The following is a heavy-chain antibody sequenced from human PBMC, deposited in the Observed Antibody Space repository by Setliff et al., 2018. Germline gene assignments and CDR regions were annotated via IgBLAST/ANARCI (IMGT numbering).Heavy chain of an antibody. CDR3: ARTGTRDDYFDY. Sequence: ASVKVSCKASGYAFTSYYMHWVRQAPGQGLEWMGIINPSGGSTSYAQKFQGRVTMTRDTSTSTVYMELSSLRSEDTAVYYCARTGTRDDYFDYWGQGTLVTVSS. D-gene: IGHD1-1*01. V-gene: IGHV1-46*01. J-gene: IGHJ4*02. CDR2: INPSGGST. CDR1: GYAFTSYY.